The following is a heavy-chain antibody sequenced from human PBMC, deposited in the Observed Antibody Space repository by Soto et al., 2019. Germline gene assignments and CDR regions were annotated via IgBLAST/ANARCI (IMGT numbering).Heavy chain of an antibody. CDR3: ARDTMVAIDY. Sequence: QVQLVQSGAEEKKPGASVKVSCKASGYTFTSYAMHWVRQAPGQRLEWMGWINAGNGNTKYSQKFQGRVTITRDTTETTASMELSRLRSEDTGVYFCARDTMVAIDYWGQGTLVTVS. D-gene: IGHD2-15*01. CDR1: GYTFTSYA. CDR2: INAGNGNT. J-gene: IGHJ4*02. V-gene: IGHV1-3*05.